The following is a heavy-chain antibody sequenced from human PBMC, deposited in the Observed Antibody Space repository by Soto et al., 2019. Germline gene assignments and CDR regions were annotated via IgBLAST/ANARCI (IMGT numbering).Heavy chain of an antibody. Sequence: EVQLVESGGGLVKPGESLRLSCAASGFTFSDAWMNWVRQAPGKGLEWVGRIKKIADGGTRDYAAPVRGRFTISRDDSKNTLYLQMNSLKTEDTAVYYCTTDFRGGYSWNDHWGQGAQVAVSS. D-gene: IGHD5-12*01. CDR3: TTDFRGGYSWNDH. J-gene: IGHJ5*02. V-gene: IGHV3-15*07. CDR1: GFTFSDAW. CDR2: IKKIADGGTR.